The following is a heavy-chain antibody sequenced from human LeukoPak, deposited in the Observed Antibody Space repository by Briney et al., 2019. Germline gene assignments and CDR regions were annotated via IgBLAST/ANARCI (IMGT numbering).Heavy chain of an antibody. D-gene: IGHD7-27*01. CDR1: GGSISSGGYY. V-gene: IGHV4-61*08. J-gene: IGHJ6*02. Sequence: KSSETLSLTCTVSGGSISSGGYYWSWIRQPPGKGLEWIGYVYYSGSTNYNPSLKSRVTISVDTSKNQFSLKLSSVTAADTAVYYCARNWGGSYYYRMDVWGQGTTVTVSS. CDR2: VYYSGST. CDR3: ARNWGGSYYYRMDV.